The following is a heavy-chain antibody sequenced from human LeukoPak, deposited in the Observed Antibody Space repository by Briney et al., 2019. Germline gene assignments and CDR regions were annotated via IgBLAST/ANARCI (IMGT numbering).Heavy chain of an antibody. Sequence: GESLKISCKGSGYSFMSYWIGWVRQMPGKRMEWMRIIYPGDSDTRYSPSFQGQVTTSVDKSISTAYLQWSSLKASDTAMYYCARVIRYGYNYLDAFDIWGQGTMVTVSS. CDR1: GYSFMSYW. J-gene: IGHJ3*02. D-gene: IGHD5-24*01. CDR2: IYPGDSDT. CDR3: ARVIRYGYNYLDAFDI. V-gene: IGHV5-51*01.